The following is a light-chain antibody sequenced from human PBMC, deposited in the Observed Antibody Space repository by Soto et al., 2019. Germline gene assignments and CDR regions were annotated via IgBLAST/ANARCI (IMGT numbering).Light chain of an antibody. V-gene: IGKV1-5*03. CDR1: QSVDRW. J-gene: IGKJ1*01. CDR3: QQYTTLVT. Sequence: DIQMTQSPSPLSASVGDRVTITSRASQSVDRWLAWYQQRPGKAPKALIYKASNLESGVPSRFSGSGSGTEFTLTITSLQPGDIATYYCQQYTTLVTFGQGTMVEMK. CDR2: KAS.